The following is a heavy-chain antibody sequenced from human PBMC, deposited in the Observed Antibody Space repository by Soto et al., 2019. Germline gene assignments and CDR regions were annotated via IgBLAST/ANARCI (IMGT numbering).Heavy chain of an antibody. CDR2: IYYSGST. V-gene: IGHV4-59*01. D-gene: IGHD4-17*01. J-gene: IGHJ4*02. CDR3: ARILDYGDYFD. CDR1: GGSISSYY. Sequence: SETLSLTCTVSGGSISSYYWSWIRQPPGKGLEWIGYIYYSGSTNYNPSLKSRVTISVDTSKNQFSLKLSSVTAADTAVYYCARILDYGDYFDWGQGTLVTVSS.